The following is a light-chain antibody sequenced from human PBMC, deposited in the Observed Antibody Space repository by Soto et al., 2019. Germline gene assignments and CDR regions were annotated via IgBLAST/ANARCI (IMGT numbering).Light chain of an antibody. CDR2: GAS. J-gene: IGKJ1*01. CDR3: HQYGSSPWT. V-gene: IGKV3-20*01. Sequence: EIVLTQSPGTLSLSPGERATLSCRASQSVSSSYLAWYQQKPGQAPRLLIYGASSRATGIPDRFSGSGSGTDFTLTIIRLEPEDCAVYYCHQYGSSPWTFGQGTKVEIK. CDR1: QSVSSSY.